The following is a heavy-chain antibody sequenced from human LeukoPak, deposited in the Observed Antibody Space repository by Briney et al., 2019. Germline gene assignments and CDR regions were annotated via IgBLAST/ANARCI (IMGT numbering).Heavy chain of an antibody. J-gene: IGHJ4*02. V-gene: IGHV1-69*05. CDR1: GGTFSSYA. D-gene: IGHD6-19*01. CDR3: AREDRIAVAGMDY. Sequence: ASVKVSCKASGGTFSSYAISWVRQAPGQGLEWMGGIIPIFGTANYAQKFQGRVTITTDESTSTAYMELSRLRSDDTAVYYCAREDRIAVAGMDYWGQGTLVTVSS. CDR2: IIPIFGTA.